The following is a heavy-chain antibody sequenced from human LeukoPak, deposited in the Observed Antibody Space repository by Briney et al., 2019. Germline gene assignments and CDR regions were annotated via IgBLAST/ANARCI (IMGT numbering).Heavy chain of an antibody. Sequence: SGGSLRLSCAASGFTFSSYSMNWVRQAPGKGLEWVSAISGSGGSTYYADSVKGRFTISRDNSKNTLYLQMNSLRAEDAAVYYCAKDPPLYSSGWYVDYWGQGTLVTVSS. CDR3: AKDPPLYSSGWYVDY. CDR1: GFTFSSYS. J-gene: IGHJ4*02. V-gene: IGHV3-23*01. CDR2: ISGSGGST. D-gene: IGHD6-19*01.